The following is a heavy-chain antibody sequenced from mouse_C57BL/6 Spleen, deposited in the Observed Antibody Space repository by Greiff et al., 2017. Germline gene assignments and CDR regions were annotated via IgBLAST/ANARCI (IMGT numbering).Heavy chain of an antibody. CDR3: ARSGLLHRAMSD. Sequence: VQLQQPGAELVMPGASVKLSCKASGYTFTSYWMHWVKQRPGQGLEWIGEIDPSDSYTNYNQKFKGKSTLTVDKSSSTAYLPLSSLTSEDSAVYYWARSGLLHRAMSDWGQGTSVTVPS. V-gene: IGHV1-69*01. CDR2: IDPSDSYT. J-gene: IGHJ4*01. D-gene: IGHD1-1*01. CDR1: GYTFTSYW.